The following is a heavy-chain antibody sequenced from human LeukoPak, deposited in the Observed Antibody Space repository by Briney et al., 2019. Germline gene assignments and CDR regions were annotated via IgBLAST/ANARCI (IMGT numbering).Heavy chain of an antibody. CDR1: GGSISSSNW. CDR3: ARDVTAAFFDY. CDR2: IYHSGST. J-gene: IGHJ4*02. D-gene: IGHD6-13*01. V-gene: IGHV4-4*02. Sequence: SGTLSLTCAVSGGSISSSNWWSWVRQPPGKGLEWIGEIYHSGSTNYNPSLKSRVTMSVDTSKNQFSLKLSSVTAADTAVYYCARDVTAAFFDYWGQGTLVTVSS.